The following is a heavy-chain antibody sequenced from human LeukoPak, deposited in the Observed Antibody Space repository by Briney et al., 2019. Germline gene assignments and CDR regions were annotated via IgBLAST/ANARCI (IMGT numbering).Heavy chain of an antibody. CDR3: TTDWHILRYFDWLSFFDY. CDR1: GFTFSNAW. Sequence: PGGSLRLSCAASGFTFSNAWMSWVRQAPGKGLEWVGRIKSKTDGGTTDYAATVKGRFTISRDESKNPLYRQMNSLKTEDTAVYYCTTDWHILRYFDWLSFFDYWGQGTLVTVSS. CDR2: IKSKTDGGTT. J-gene: IGHJ4*02. D-gene: IGHD3-9*01. V-gene: IGHV3-15*01.